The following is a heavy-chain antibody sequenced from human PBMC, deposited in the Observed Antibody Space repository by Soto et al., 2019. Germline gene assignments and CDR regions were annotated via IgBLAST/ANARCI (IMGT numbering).Heavy chain of an antibody. D-gene: IGHD1-26*01. Sequence: QVQLVQSGGEVKKPGASVKVSCKASGYTFTSYGISWVRQAPGQGLEWMGRISAYNGNTNYAQKLQGRVTMTTDTSTSTADMELRSLRSDDTAVYYCARVVGALGHWFDPWGQGTLVTVSS. CDR1: GYTFTSYG. CDR3: ARVVGALGHWFDP. V-gene: IGHV1-18*01. CDR2: ISAYNGNT. J-gene: IGHJ5*02.